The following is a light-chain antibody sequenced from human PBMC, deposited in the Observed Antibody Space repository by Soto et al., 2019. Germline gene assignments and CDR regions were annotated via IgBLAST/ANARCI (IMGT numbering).Light chain of an antibody. J-gene: IGKJ1*01. CDR3: QQSYSTSWT. Sequence: DIQMTQSPSSLSASVGDRVTITCRASQSISSDLNWYQQKPGKAPNLVIYAASTLQSGVPSRFSGSGSGTDFTLTISSLLPEDFATYYCQQSYSTSWTFGQGTKVEIK. CDR1: QSISSD. V-gene: IGKV1-39*01. CDR2: AAS.